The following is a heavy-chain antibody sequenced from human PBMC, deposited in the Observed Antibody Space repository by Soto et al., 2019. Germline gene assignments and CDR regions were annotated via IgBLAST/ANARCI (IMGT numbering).Heavy chain of an antibody. D-gene: IGHD3-10*01. V-gene: IGHV4-39*01. CDR2: IYYSGST. Sequence: SELLSLACSVSVGPICRSTYYWDWIRQPPRKSLLLIGTIYYSGSTYYNPSLKSRVTISVDTSKNQFSLKLSSVTAADTAVYYCARAPYYYGSGSQHIPGMDVWGQGTTVTVSS. CDR1: VGPICRSTYY. CDR3: ARAPYYYGSGSQHIPGMDV. J-gene: IGHJ6*02.